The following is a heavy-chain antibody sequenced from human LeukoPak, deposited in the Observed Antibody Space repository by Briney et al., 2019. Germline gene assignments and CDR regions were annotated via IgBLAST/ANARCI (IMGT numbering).Heavy chain of an antibody. D-gene: IGHD3-9*01. CDR1: GYSISSGYY. CDR3: ARDIPTGYFDY. V-gene: IGHV4-38-2*02. CDR2: IDHSGTT. Sequence: ASETLSLTCTVSGYSISSGYYWAWIRLSPGKGLEWIGSIDHSGTTYYYPSLTSRVTISVDTSKNQFSLKLSSVTAADTAIYYCARDIPTGYFDYWGQGTLVTVSS. J-gene: IGHJ4*02.